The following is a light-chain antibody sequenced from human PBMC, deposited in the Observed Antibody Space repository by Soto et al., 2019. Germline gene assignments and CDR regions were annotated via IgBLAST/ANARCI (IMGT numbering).Light chain of an antibody. Sequence: QSVLTQPPSASVTPGQWVTISCSGSSSNIGNNYVFWYQQFPGMAPKLLIYRNNQRPSGVPDRFSGSKSGTSASLAIAGLRSEDESDYYCASWDDSLNGLVFGGGTKLTVL. V-gene: IGLV1-47*01. J-gene: IGLJ3*02. CDR3: ASWDDSLNGLV. CDR1: SSNIGNNY. CDR2: RNN.